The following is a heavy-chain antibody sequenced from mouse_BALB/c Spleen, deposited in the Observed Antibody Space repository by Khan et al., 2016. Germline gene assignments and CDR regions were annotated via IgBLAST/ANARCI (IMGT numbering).Heavy chain of an antibody. V-gene: IGHV3-6*02. CDR1: GYSSTSGYY. CDR3: ARLRRVCAIDY. CDR2: ISYDGSN. Sequence: EVQLQESGPGLVKPSQSLSLTCSVTGYSSTSGYYWNWIRQFPGNNLEWMGNISYDGSNNYNPSLKNRISIAPDSSKKQFFLKLNSVTTADTATYSFARLRRVCAIDYCSQATSITVSS. D-gene: IGHD2-4*01. J-gene: IGHJ4*01.